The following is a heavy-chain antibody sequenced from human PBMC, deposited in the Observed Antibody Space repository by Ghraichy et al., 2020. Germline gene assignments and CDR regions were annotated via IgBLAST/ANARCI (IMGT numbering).Heavy chain of an antibody. CDR1: GDSISYYY. CDR3: ARHFYDSGGYYYGHAFHI. CDR2: IYYSGST. V-gene: IGHV4-59*01. D-gene: IGHD3-22*01. Sequence: SETLSLTCTVSGDSISYYYWSWIRQPPGKGLEWIGHIYYSGSTNYNPSLKSRVTMSVDTFINQFSLKLSSVTAADTAVYYCARHFYDSGGYYYGHAFHIWGQGTMATVSS. J-gene: IGHJ3*02.